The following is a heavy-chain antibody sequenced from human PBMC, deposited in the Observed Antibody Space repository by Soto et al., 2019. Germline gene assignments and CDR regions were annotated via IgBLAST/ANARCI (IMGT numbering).Heavy chain of an antibody. Sequence: QLQLQESGPGLVKPSETLSLTCTVSGGSISSSSYYWGWIRQPPGKGLEWIGNIYYSGNSGSTYSSPPLKSRSPTSTGTSKHPASLKLSTVTAADTALYYCARTWTGAYYYGMDVRGPGTTVTVSS. D-gene: IGHD1-26*01. CDR3: ARTWTGAYYYGMDV. CDR2: IYYSGNSGST. J-gene: IGHJ6*01. CDR1: GGSISSSSYY. V-gene: IGHV4-39*01.